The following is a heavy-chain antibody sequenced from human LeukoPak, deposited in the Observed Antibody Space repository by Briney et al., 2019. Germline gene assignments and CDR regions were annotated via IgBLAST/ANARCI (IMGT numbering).Heavy chain of an antibody. V-gene: IGHV3-11*01. Sequence: GGSLRLSCAASGFTFSDYYMSWLRQAPGKGLEWVSYISSSGSTIYYADSVKGRFTISRDNAKNSLYLQMNSLRAEDTAVYYCARDHFGKNYYYYGMDVWGQGTTVTVSS. J-gene: IGHJ6*02. CDR1: GFTFSDYY. CDR2: ISSSGSTI. D-gene: IGHD3-3*01. CDR3: ARDHFGKNYYYYGMDV.